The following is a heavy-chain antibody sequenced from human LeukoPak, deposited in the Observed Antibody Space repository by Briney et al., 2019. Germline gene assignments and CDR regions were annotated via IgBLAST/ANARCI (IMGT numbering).Heavy chain of an antibody. V-gene: IGHV3-74*01. J-gene: IGHJ4*02. CDR3: ARAMRVDWYYLDY. CDR2: SKSDGSDT. Sequence: GGSLRLSCAASGFSFSSYWMHWVRQIPGKGLVWVSRSKSDGSDTSYADSVKGQFTISRDNAKNTLFVQMNSLRAEDTAVYYCARAMRVDWYYLDYWGQGTLVTVSS. D-gene: IGHD3-22*01. CDR1: GFSFSSYW.